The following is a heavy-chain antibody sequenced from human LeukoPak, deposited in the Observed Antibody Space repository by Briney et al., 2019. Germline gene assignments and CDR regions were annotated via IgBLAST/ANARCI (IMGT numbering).Heavy chain of an antibody. CDR3: AGHLGAWHYFDY. D-gene: IGHD1-26*01. V-gene: IGHV4-39*01. J-gene: IGHJ4*02. Sequence: PSETLSLTCTVSGGSISSSSYYWGWIRQPPGKGLEWIGSINYSGSTYYNPSLKSRVTIFVDTSKNQFSLKLRSVTAADTAVYYCAGHLGAWHYFDYWGQGTLVTVSS. CDR2: INYSGST. CDR1: GGSISSSSYY.